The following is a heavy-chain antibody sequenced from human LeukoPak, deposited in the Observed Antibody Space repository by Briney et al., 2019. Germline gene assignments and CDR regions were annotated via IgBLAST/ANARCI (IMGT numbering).Heavy chain of an antibody. Sequence: PGGSLRLSCAASGFTFSSYAMSWVRQAPGKGLEWVSAISGSGGSTYYADSVKGRFTISRDNSKNTLYLQMNRLRAEDTAVYYYAKGRDRDQSSTSQFDYWGQGTLVTVSS. CDR2: ISGSGGST. D-gene: IGHD2-2*01. V-gene: IGHV3-23*01. CDR3: AKGRDRDQSSTSQFDY. CDR1: GFTFSSYA. J-gene: IGHJ4*02.